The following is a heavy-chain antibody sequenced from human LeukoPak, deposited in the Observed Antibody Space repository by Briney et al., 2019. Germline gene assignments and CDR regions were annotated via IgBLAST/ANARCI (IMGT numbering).Heavy chain of an antibody. J-gene: IGHJ4*02. CDR1: GFTFSSYE. CDR3: ARDLKRYGGYEFDY. V-gene: IGHV3-48*03. Sequence: GGSLRLSCAASGFTFSSYETNWVRQAPGKGLEWVSYISSSGSTIYYADSVKGRFTISRDNAKNSLYLQMNSLRAEDTAVYYCARDLKRYGGYEFDYWGQGTLVTVSS. CDR2: ISSSGSTI. D-gene: IGHD4-17*01.